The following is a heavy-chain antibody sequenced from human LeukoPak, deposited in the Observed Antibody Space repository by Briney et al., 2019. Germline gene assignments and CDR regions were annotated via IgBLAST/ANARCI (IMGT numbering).Heavy chain of an antibody. CDR2: ISHSGSP. J-gene: IGHJ4*02. CDR3: AREGRENIAIGVD. D-gene: IGHD3-16*02. CDR1: GYSISSGYY. V-gene: IGHV4-38-2*02. Sequence: SETLSLTCTVSGYSISSGYYWGWFRQTPGRGLEWIASISHSGSPYCNPSLKSRVTISEDLSRNVFSLTLNSVTAADAAVYYCAREGRENIAIGVDWGQGALVTVSS.